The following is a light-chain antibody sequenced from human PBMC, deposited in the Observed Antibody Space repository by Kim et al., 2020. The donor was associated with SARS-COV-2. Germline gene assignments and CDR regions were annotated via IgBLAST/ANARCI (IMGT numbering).Light chain of an antibody. CDR1: QSISTY. Sequence: DIQMTQSQSSLSASVGDRVTITCRASQSISTYLTWYQLKPGQAPKLLIYAASSLHSGVPSRFSGSGSGTDFTLTISSLQIEDFASYYCQQSYSFPRTFGQGTRLEIK. V-gene: IGKV1-39*01. CDR2: AAS. CDR3: QQSYSFPRT. J-gene: IGKJ5*01.